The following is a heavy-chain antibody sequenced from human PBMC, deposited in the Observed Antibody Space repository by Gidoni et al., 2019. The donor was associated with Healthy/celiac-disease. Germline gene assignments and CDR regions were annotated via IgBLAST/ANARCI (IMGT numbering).Heavy chain of an antibody. D-gene: IGHD2-21*02. V-gene: IGHV3-30*03. CDR1: GFTFSSYG. J-gene: IGHJ4*02. CDR3: VGSDLSCGGDCYCDY. CDR2: ISYDGSNK. Sequence: GQLVESGGGLVQLGRSLRLSCAASGFTFSSYGMHWVRQAPGKGLEWVAVISYDGSNKYYADSVKGRFTISRDNSKNTLYLQMNSMRAEDTAVYYCVGSDLSCGGDCYCDYWGQGTLVTVSS.